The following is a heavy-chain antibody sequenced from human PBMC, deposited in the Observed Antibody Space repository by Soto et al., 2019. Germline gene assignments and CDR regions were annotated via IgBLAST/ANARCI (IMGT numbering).Heavy chain of an antibody. D-gene: IGHD6-13*01. J-gene: IGHJ5*02. V-gene: IGHV4-59*08. CDR1: GGSISSYY. Sequence: QVQLQESGPGLVKPSETLSLTCTVSGGSISSYYWSWIRQPPGKGLEWIGYIYYSGSTNYNPSLKSRVTISVDTSKNQFSLKLSSVTAADTAVYYCARHIIAAAVTPGFDPWGQGTLVTVSS. CDR2: IYYSGST. CDR3: ARHIIAAAVTPGFDP.